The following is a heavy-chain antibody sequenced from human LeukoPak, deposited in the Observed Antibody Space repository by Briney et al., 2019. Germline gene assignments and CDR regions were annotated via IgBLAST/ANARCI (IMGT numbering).Heavy chain of an antibody. CDR2: IYTGGST. Sequence: SETLSLTCTVSGGSISSYYWSWIRQPAGKGLEWIGRIYTGGSTNYNPSLKSRVTMSVDTSKNQFSLKLSSVTAADTAVYYCARDVGSXWYLAPGYLDLWGRGTLVTVSS. CDR3: ARDVGSXWYLAPGYLDL. J-gene: IGHJ2*01. CDR1: GGSISSYY. D-gene: IGHD6-13*01. V-gene: IGHV4-4*07.